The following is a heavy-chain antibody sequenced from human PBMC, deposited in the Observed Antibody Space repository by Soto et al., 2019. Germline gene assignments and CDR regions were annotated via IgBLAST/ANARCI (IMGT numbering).Heavy chain of an antibody. D-gene: IGHD4-4*01. Sequence: QVQLQESGPGLVKPSQTLSLTCTVSGGSISSGGYYWSWIRQHPGKGLEWIGYIYYSGSTYYNPSLTSRVTISVDTSKNHFSLKLSSVTAADTAVYYCARVEDAYSNYFDYWGQGTLVTVSS. V-gene: IGHV4-31*03. CDR2: IYYSGST. CDR3: ARVEDAYSNYFDY. J-gene: IGHJ4*02. CDR1: GGSISSGGYY.